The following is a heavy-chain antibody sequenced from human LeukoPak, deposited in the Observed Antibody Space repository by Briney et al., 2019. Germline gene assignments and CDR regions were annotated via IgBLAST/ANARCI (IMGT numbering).Heavy chain of an antibody. Sequence: GESLKISCKGSGYSFTSYWIGWVRQMPGEGLEWMGIIYPGDSDTRYSPSFQGQVTISADKSISTAYLQWSSLKASDTAMYYCASFHGYSSSPTSFDYWGQGTLVTVSS. D-gene: IGHD6-13*01. J-gene: IGHJ4*02. CDR2: IYPGDSDT. CDR1: GYSFTSYW. CDR3: ASFHGYSSSPTSFDY. V-gene: IGHV5-51*01.